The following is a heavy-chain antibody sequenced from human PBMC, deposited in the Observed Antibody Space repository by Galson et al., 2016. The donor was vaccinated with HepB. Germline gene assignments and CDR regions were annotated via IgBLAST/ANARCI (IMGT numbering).Heavy chain of an antibody. D-gene: IGHD2/OR15-2a*01. V-gene: IGHV1-18*01. CDR3: ARDVQYRFDS. J-gene: IGHJ4*02. CDR2: ISTYSRNT. Sequence: SVKVSCKASGYTFTTSGISWVRQAPGQGLEWMGWISTYSRNTKYAQKFQGGLTLTTDSSTTTAYMELRSLRFDDTALYYCARDVQYRFDSWGQGTLVTVSS. CDR1: GYTFTTSG.